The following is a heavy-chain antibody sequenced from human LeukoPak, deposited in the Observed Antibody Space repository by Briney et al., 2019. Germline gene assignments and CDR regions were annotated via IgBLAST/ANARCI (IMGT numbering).Heavy chain of an antibody. V-gene: IGHV1-69*13. CDR2: IIPIFGTA. CDR3: ARDLRYCSSTSCLLGY. D-gene: IGHD2-2*01. Sequence: SVKVSCKASGGTFSSYAISWVRQAPGQGLEWMGGIIPIFGTANYAQKFQGRVTITADESTSTAYMELSSLRSEDTAVYYCARDLRYCSSTSCLLGYWGQGTLVTVSS. CDR1: GGTFSSYA. J-gene: IGHJ4*02.